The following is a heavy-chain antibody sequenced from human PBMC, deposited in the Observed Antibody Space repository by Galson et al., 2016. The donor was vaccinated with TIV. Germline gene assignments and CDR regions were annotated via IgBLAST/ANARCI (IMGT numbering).Heavy chain of an antibody. V-gene: IGHV1-69*02. Sequence: VKVSCKASGGPFTSYSIIWVRQAPGHGLEWMGRITPILDVATYAQKFQDRVTITADKSTSTAYMDLSNLRSADTAVYYCARSRYFDSTDYYYGEDAFDIWGQGTLVTVSS. D-gene: IGHD3-22*01. CDR3: ARSRYFDSTDYYYGEDAFDI. CDR2: ITPILDVA. CDR1: GGPFTSYS. J-gene: IGHJ3*02.